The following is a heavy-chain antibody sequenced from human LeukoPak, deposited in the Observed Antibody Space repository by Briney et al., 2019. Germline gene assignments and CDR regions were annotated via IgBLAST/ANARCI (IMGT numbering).Heavy chain of an antibody. J-gene: IGHJ4*02. CDR2: IYYSGST. V-gene: IGHV4-31*03. Sequence: SQTLSLTCTVSGGSISSGGYYWSWIRQHPGKGLEWIGYIYYSGSTYYNPSLKSRVTISVDTSKNQFSLKLSSVTAADTAVYYCARVDVRAAAGLFGYWGQGTLVTVSS. CDR1: GGSISSGGYY. D-gene: IGHD6-13*01. CDR3: ARVDVRAAAGLFGY.